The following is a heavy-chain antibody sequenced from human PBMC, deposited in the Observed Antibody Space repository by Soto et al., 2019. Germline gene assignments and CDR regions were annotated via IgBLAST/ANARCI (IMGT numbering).Heavy chain of an antibody. Sequence: QVQLVQSGAEVKKPGSSVKVSCKASGGTFSSYAISWVRQAPGQGLEWMGGIIPIFGTANYAQKFQGRVTITADESTSTAYMELSSLSSEDAAVYYCASAEVMDLPSRQDYDYYYGLAVWGKGTTVTVSS. CDR1: GGTFSSYA. CDR2: IIPIFGTA. D-gene: IGHD2-2*03. CDR3: ASAEVMDLPSRQDYDYYYGLAV. V-gene: IGHV1-69*01. J-gene: IGHJ6*04.